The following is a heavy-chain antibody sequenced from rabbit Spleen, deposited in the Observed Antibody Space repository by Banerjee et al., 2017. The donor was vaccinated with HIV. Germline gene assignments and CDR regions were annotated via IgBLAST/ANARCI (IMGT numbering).Heavy chain of an antibody. CDR3: ARDAGTGDYIDVYFNL. Sequence: QSLEESGGDLVKPGASLKLSCKASGFDLSSDYHMTWVRQAPGKGLEWIGCIYTGNGKTYYASWAKGRFTISKSSSTTVTLQMTSPTAADTATYFCARDAGTGDYIDVYFNLWGPGTLVTVS. J-gene: IGHJ4*01. V-gene: IGHV1S40*01. CDR1: GFDLSSDYH. CDR2: IYTGNGKT. D-gene: IGHD8-1*01.